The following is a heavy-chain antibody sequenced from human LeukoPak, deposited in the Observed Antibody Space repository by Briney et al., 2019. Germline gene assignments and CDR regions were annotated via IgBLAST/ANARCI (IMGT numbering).Heavy chain of an antibody. V-gene: IGHV3-23*01. J-gene: IGHJ1*01. D-gene: IGHD3-22*01. CDR3: AKGPDNYDSSGYYAEYFQH. CDR1: GFSFSSYE. CDR2: ISGSGGST. Sequence: QTGGSLRLSCAASGFSFSSYEMNWVRQAPGKGLEWVSAISGSGGSTYYADSVKGRFTISRDNSKNTLYLQMNSLRAEDTAVYYCAKGPDNYDSSGYYAEYFQHWGQGTLVTVSS.